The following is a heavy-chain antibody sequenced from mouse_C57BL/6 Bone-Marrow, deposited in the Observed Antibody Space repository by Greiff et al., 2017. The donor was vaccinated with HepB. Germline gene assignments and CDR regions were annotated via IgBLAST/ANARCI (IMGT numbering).Heavy chain of an antibody. D-gene: IGHD2-4*01. CDR3: ASYDYEGYCDV. V-gene: IGHV1-81*01. Sequence: QVQLQQSGAELARPGASVKLSCKASGYTFTSYGISWVKQRTGQGLEWIGEIYPRSGNTYYNEKFKGKATLTADKSSSTAYMELRSLTSEDSAVYFCASYDYEGYCDVWGTGTTVTVSS. CDR2: IYPRSGNT. J-gene: IGHJ1*03. CDR1: GYTFTSYG.